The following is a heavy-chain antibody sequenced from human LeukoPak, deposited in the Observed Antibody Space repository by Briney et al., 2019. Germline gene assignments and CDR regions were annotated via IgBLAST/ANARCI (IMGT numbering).Heavy chain of an antibody. V-gene: IGHV1-69*01. CDR1: GGTFSSYA. J-gene: IGHJ5*02. D-gene: IGHD2-2*02. CDR3: ARVLVPAAIRNNRFDP. CDR2: IIPIFGTA. Sequence: ASVKVSCKASGGTFSSYAISWVRQAPGQGLEWMGGIIPIFGTANYAQKFQGRVTITADESTSTAYMELSSLRSEDTAVYYCARVLVPAAIRNNRFDPWGQGTLVTVSS.